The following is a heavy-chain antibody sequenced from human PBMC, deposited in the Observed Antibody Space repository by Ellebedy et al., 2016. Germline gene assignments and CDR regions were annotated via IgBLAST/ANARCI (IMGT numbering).Heavy chain of an antibody. D-gene: IGHD6-13*01. CDR1: GFTFSNYA. J-gene: IGHJ4*02. V-gene: IGHV3-23*01. CDR3: AKCFSAAASTSTFDS. Sequence: GESLKISCAASGFTFSNYAMSWVRQAPGKGLEWVSTISGSDNRTFYADSVKGRFTISRDNSKNTVYLQMDGLRAEDTAVYYCAKCFSAAASTSTFDSWGQGALVTVSS. CDR2: ISGSDNRT.